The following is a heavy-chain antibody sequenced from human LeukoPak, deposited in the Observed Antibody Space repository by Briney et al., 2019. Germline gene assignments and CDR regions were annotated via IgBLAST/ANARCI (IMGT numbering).Heavy chain of an antibody. CDR1: GFTFSSYA. V-gene: IGHV3-23*01. CDR3: AKDFIAAQNYYYYGRDV. D-gene: IGHD6-13*01. CDR2: ISGSGGST. J-gene: IGHJ6*02. Sequence: GGSLRLSCAASGFTFSSYAMSWARQAPGKGLEWVSAISGSGGSTYYADSVKGRFTISRDNSKNTLYLQMNSLRAEDTAVYYCAKDFIAAQNYYYYGRDVWGQGPTVTVPS.